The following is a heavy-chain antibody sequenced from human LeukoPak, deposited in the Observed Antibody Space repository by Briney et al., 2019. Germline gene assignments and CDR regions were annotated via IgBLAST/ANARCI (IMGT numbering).Heavy chain of an antibody. CDR3: ARDLRYYDILTGYLTANYYFDY. CDR2: INPSGGST. CDR1: GYTFTSYY. J-gene: IGHJ4*02. V-gene: IGHV1-46*01. D-gene: IGHD3-9*01. Sequence: ASVKVSCKASGYTFTSYYMHWVRQAPGQGLEWMGIINPSGGSTSYAQKFQGRVTMTRDTSTSTVYMELSGLRSEDTAVYYCARDLRYYDILTGYLTANYYFDYWGQGTLVTVSS.